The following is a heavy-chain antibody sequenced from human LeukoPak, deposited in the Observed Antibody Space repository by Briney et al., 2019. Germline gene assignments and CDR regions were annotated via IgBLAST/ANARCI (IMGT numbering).Heavy chain of an antibody. J-gene: IGHJ5*02. Sequence: PSETLSLTCTVSGGSISGYYWTWIRQPPGKGLEYNGYIYYSGNTHYNPSLKSRVTMSVDTSKHQFSLKLTSVSAADTAVYYCAKLGGRRETYGWLGPWGQGTLVTVSS. CDR3: AKLGGRRETYGWLGP. V-gene: IGHV4-59*01. D-gene: IGHD3-16*01. CDR1: GGSISGYY. CDR2: IYYSGNT.